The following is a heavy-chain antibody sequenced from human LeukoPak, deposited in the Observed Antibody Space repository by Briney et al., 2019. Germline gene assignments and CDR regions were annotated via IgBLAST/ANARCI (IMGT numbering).Heavy chain of an antibody. J-gene: IGHJ5*02. CDR1: GFTFSSYG. V-gene: IGHV3-30*02. CDR3: ARGRLGYCSSTSCLSWFDP. CDR2: IRYDGSNK. Sequence: GGSLRLSCAASGFTFSSYGMHWVRQAPGKGLEWVAFIRYDGSNKYYADSVQGRFSISRDNSKNSLYLQMNSLRAEDTAVYYCARGRLGYCSSTSCLSWFDPWGQGTLVTVSS. D-gene: IGHD2-2*01.